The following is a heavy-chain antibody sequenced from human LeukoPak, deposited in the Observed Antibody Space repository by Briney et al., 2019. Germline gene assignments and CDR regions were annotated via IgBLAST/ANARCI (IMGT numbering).Heavy chain of an antibody. Sequence: SETLSLTCAVYGGSLSGYYWSWIRQPPGKGLEWIGEINHSGSTNYNPSLKSRVTISVDTSKNQFSLKLSSVTAADTAVYYCARGRQDDFSSVSRGRNWFDPWGQGTLVTVSS. D-gene: IGHD3-3*01. CDR3: ARGRQDDFSSVSRGRNWFDP. CDR2: INHSGST. J-gene: IGHJ5*02. V-gene: IGHV4-34*01. CDR1: GGSLSGYY.